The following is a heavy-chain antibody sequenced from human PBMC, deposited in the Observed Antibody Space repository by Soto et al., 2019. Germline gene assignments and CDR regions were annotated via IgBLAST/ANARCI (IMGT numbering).Heavy chain of an antibody. V-gene: IGHV4-31*03. D-gene: IGHD2-2*01. J-gene: IGHJ4*02. CDR2: TSNSGST. Sequence: QVQLQESGPGLVKPSQTLSLTGTVSGGSITSSGYYWSWIRQHPGEGLEWIGFTSNSGSTSYNPSLKSRVTISVDTSSNQFSLNLKSVTAADTAVYYCARGGGSTKVDYWGQGTLVTVSP. CDR1: GGSITSSGYY. CDR3: ARGGGSTKVDY.